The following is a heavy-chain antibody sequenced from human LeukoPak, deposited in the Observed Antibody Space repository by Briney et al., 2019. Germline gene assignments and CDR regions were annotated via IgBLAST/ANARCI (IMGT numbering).Heavy chain of an antibody. CDR2: ISSSGSTI. Sequence: GGSLRLSCAASGFAFSSYEMNWVRQAPGKGLEWVSYISSSGSTIYYADSVKGRFTISRDNAKNSLYLQMNSLRAEDTAVYYSARDFGASSGWREFDYWGQGTLVTVSS. CDR3: ARDFGASSGWREFDY. D-gene: IGHD6-19*01. V-gene: IGHV3-48*03. J-gene: IGHJ4*02. CDR1: GFAFSSYE.